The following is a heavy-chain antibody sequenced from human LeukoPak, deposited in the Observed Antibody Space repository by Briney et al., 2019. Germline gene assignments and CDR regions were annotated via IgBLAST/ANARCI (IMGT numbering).Heavy chain of an antibody. V-gene: IGHV3-74*01. Sequence: GGSLRLSCAASGFTFRSFWMHWVRQAPGKGLVWVSRIDSDGSRTAHADSVKGRFTISRDNAKNTLYLQMNGLRAEDTAVYYCARSQQPPSGVDYWSQGTLVTVSS. J-gene: IGHJ4*02. CDR3: ARSQQPPSGVDY. D-gene: IGHD1-26*01. CDR2: IDSDGSRT. CDR1: GFTFRSFW.